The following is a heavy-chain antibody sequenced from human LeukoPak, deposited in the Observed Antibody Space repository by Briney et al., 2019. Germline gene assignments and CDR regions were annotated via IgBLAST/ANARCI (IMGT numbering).Heavy chain of an antibody. CDR2: IYYSGST. V-gene: IGHV4-39*07. J-gene: IGHJ4*02. D-gene: IGHD5-12*01. CDR1: GGSISSSSYY. Sequence: SETLSLTCTVSGGSISSSSYYWGWIRQPPGKGLEWIGSIYYSGSTYYNPSLKSRVTISVDTSKNQFSLKLSSVTAADTAVYYCARHETRLRALFDYWGQGTLVTVSS. CDR3: ARHETRLRALFDY.